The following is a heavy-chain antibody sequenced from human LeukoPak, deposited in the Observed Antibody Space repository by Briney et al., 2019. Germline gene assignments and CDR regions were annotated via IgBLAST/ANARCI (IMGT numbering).Heavy chain of an antibody. CDR3: ARGISSGWYFGAFDI. D-gene: IGHD6-19*01. CDR2: IGTAGDT. J-gene: IGHJ3*02. V-gene: IGHV3-13*04. CDR1: GFTFSSYD. Sequence: GGSLRLSCAASGFTFSSYDMHWDRQATGKGLEWVSAIGTAGDTYYPGSVKGRFTISRENAKNSLYLQMNSLRAGDTAVYYCARGISSGWYFGAFDIWGQGTMVTVSS.